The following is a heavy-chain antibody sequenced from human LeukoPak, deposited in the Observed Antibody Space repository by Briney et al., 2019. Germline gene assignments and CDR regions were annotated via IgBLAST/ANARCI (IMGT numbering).Heavy chain of an antibody. CDR1: GCNSSNKN. CDR3: ARDYYYDDSGQPVRPDD. J-gene: IGHJ4*02. CDR2: FYRGGTT. V-gene: IGHV3-66*01. Sequence: GGPLSFSWVACGCNSSNKNMSGARQAPGKGREWGSVFYRGGTTYYAGSVKGRFTISREDSKNTLYLQMNSLRAEDTAVYYCARDYYYDDSGQPVRPDDWGQGSLVTVSS. D-gene: IGHD3-22*01.